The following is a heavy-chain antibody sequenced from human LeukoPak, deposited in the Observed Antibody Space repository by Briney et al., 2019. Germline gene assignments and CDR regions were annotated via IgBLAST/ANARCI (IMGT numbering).Heavy chain of an antibody. V-gene: IGHV3-74*01. CDR1: GFTYSSYW. Sequence: GGSLRPSSGASGFTYSSYWMFWVRQAPGKGLVWVSRINTDGSSTTHADSVKGRFTISRDNAKNTLYLQMNSLRAEDTAVYYCARAGYDSSGSYIATFDYWGQGTLVTVSS. CDR2: INTDGSST. J-gene: IGHJ4*02. CDR3: ARAGYDSSGSYIATFDY. D-gene: IGHD3-22*01.